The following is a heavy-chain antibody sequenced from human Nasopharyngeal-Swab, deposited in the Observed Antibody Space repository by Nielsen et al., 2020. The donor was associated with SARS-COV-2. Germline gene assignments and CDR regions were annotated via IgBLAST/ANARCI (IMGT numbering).Heavy chain of an antibody. V-gene: IGHV3-30*03. Sequence: GGSLRLSCAVSGFTFSSFGMHWVRQAPGKGLEWVAFIAHDASIEYYGDSVKGRFSISRDSSKNTLYLQMDSLRGEDTAVYYCARDAPAHYGAFYWGRGTLVTVSS. D-gene: IGHD4-17*01. J-gene: IGHJ4*02. CDR3: ARDAPAHYGAFY. CDR2: IAHDASIE. CDR1: GFTFSSFG.